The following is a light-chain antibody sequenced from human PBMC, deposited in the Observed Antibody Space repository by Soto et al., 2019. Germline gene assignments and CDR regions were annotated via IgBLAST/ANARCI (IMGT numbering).Light chain of an antibody. CDR2: GAS. Sequence: EIVLTQSPGTLSLSPGERATLSCRASQSVSSRHLAWYQQKPGKAPRLLISGASTRATGIPDRFSGSGSGTDFALTISRLEPEDFAVYYCQQYGNSRWTFGQGTKVEI. J-gene: IGKJ1*01. V-gene: IGKV3-20*01. CDR3: QQYGNSRWT. CDR1: QSVSSRH.